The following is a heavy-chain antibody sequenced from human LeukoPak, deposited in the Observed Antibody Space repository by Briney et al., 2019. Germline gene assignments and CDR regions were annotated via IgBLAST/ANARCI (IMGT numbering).Heavy chain of an antibody. J-gene: IGHJ4*02. D-gene: IGHD2-2*01. V-gene: IGHV3-48*01. CDR2: ISSSGSTI. CDR3: ARPKLGYCSSVTCSTPNYYFDY. CDR1: KFTFSSYG. Sequence: GGSLRLYCAASKFTFSSYGMNWVRQAPGKGLEWVSYISSSGSTIYYTDSVKGRFTISRDNTKRSLYLQMDSLRAEDTAVYYCARPKLGYCSSVTCSTPNYYFDYWGQGTLVTVSS.